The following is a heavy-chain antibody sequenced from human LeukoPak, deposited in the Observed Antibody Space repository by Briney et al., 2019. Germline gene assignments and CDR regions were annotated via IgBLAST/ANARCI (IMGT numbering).Heavy chain of an antibody. V-gene: IGHV4-59*01. CDR2: IYYSGST. CDR3: ARDLGVY. J-gene: IGHJ4*02. CDR1: GGSISSYY. Sequence: SETLSLTCTVSGGSISSYYWSWIRQPPGKGLEWIGYIYYSGSTNYDPSLKSRVTISVDTSKNQFSLKLSSVTAADTAVYYCARDLGVYWGQGTLVTVSS.